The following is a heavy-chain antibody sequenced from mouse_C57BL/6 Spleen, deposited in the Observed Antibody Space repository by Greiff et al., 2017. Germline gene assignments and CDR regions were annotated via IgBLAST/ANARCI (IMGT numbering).Heavy chain of an antibody. J-gene: IGHJ1*03. D-gene: IGHD1-1*01. CDR3: ARGGRDVDNYGYFDV. Sequence: QVQLQQSGAELARPGASVKLSCKASGYTFTSYGISWVKQRTGQGLEWIGEIYPRSGNTYYNEKFKGKATLTADNSSSTAYMELRSLTSEDSAVYICARGGRDVDNYGYFDVWGTGTTVTVSS. CDR2: IYPRSGNT. CDR1: GYTFTSYG. V-gene: IGHV1-81*01.